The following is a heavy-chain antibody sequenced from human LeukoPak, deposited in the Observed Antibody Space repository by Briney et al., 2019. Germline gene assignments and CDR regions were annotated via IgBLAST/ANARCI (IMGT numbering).Heavy chain of an antibody. CDR2: ISSSGSTI. J-gene: IGHJ3*02. Sequence: GGSLRLSCAASGFTFSSYWMNWVRQAPGKGLEWVSYISSSGSTIYYADSVKGRFTISRDNAKNSLYLQMNSLRAEDTAVYYCATRETIAAANDAFDIWGQGTMVTVSS. CDR3: ATRETIAAANDAFDI. CDR1: GFTFSSYW. D-gene: IGHD6-13*01. V-gene: IGHV3-48*04.